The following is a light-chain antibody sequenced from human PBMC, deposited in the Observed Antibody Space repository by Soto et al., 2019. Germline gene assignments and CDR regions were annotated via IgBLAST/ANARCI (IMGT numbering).Light chain of an antibody. J-gene: IGLJ2*01. CDR2: DNN. Sequence: QPVLTQPPSVSAAPGQRVTISCSGSSSNIGNKYISWYQQFPGTAPKLLIYDNNKRPSGIPDRFSGSKSGTSATLGITGLQTGDEADYYCGTWDNSLISVVFGGGTKLTVL. CDR1: SSNIGNKY. CDR3: GTWDNSLISVV. V-gene: IGLV1-51*01.